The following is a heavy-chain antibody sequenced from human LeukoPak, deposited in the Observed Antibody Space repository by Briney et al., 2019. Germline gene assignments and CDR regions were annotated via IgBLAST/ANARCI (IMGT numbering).Heavy chain of an antibody. J-gene: IGHJ6*02. Sequence: ASVNVSCKASVYTFIRYAMHWVRQAPGQRREWMGWINSGNGNTKYSQKFQGRVTITRDTSASTAYMELSSLRSEDTAVYYCARDPLLRFLEWLSYGMDVWGQGTTVTVSS. CDR1: VYTFIRYA. V-gene: IGHV1-3*01. CDR3: ARDPLLRFLEWLSYGMDV. D-gene: IGHD3-3*01. CDR2: INSGNGNT.